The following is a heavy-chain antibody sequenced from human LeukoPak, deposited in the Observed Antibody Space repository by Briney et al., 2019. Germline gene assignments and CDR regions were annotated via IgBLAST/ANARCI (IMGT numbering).Heavy chain of an antibody. CDR1: GYTFTSYD. D-gene: IGHD3-3*01. J-gene: IGHJ4*02. CDR3: AIRRSHDFWSGLDDY. Sequence: ASVKVSCKASGYTFTSYDINWVRQATGQGLEWMGWMNLNSGNTGYAQKFQGRVTMTRNTSISTAYMELSSLRSEDAAVYYCAIRRSHDFWSGLDDYWGQGTLVTVSS. CDR2: MNLNSGNT. V-gene: IGHV1-8*01.